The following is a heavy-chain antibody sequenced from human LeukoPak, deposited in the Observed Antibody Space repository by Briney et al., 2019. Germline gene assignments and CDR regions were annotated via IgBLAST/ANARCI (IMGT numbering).Heavy chain of an antibody. CDR3: AKSGGSGLIDY. Sequence: SETLSLTCAVYGGSFSGYYWGWVRQPPGKGLEWIGDIYSSGNTYYNASLKSRVTIYIDTSKNQSSLNLSSVTAADTAVYYCAKSGGSGLIDYWGQGTLVTVSS. D-gene: IGHD1-26*01. J-gene: IGHJ4*02. CDR2: IYSSGNT. V-gene: IGHV4-34*01. CDR1: GGSFSGYY.